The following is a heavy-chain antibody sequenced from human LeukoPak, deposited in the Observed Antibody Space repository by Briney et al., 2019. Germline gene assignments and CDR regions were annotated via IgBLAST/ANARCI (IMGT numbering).Heavy chain of an antibody. Sequence: SQTLSLTCAVSGGSISSGHSSWNWFRQPPGKGLEWIGYIYHSGSTYYNPSLKSRVTISVDTSKNQFSLKLSSVTAADTAVYYCARAKGYSYEFDYWGQGTLVTVSS. CDR2: IYHSGST. CDR3: ARAKGYSYEFDY. D-gene: IGHD5-18*01. J-gene: IGHJ4*02. V-gene: IGHV4-30-2*01. CDR1: GGSISSGHSS.